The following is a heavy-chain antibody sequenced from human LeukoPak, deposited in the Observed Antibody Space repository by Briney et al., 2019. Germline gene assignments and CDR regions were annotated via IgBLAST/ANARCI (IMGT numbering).Heavy chain of an antibody. CDR1: GGTFSSYA. J-gene: IGHJ4*02. D-gene: IGHD2-15*01. Sequence: GASVKVSCKASGGTFSSYAISWVRQAPGQGLEWMGGIIPIFGTANYAQKFQGRVTITADESTSTAYMELSSLRSEDTAVYYRARGSVGYCSGGSCYSANDYWGQGTLVTVSS. V-gene: IGHV1-69*01. CDR2: IIPIFGTA. CDR3: ARGSVGYCSGGSCYSANDY.